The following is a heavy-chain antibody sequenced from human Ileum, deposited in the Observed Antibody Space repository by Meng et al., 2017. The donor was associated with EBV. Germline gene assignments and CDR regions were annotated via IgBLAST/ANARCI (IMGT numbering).Heavy chain of an antibody. Sequence: QMQLQESGPGLAMPSETLSLTRFVSNGSVSSYGYYWTWIRQPPGKGLEWIGYMSYTGSTNYKSTLKSRVTISVDKSKNQFSLKLSSVTAADTAVYYCARERGGGDRGIQWGQGTLVTVSS. CDR2: MSYTGST. D-gene: IGHD2-21*02. CDR3: ARERGGGDRGIQ. CDR1: NGSVSSYGYY. J-gene: IGHJ4*02. V-gene: IGHV4-61*08.